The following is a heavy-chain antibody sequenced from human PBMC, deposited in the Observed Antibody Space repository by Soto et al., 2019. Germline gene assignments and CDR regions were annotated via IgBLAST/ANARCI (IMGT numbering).Heavy chain of an antibody. V-gene: IGHV3-7*05. J-gene: IGHJ5*02. Sequence: EVQLVESGGGLVQPGGSLRLSCAASGFTFSSYWMSWVRQAPGKGLEWVANIKQDGSEKYYVDSVKGRFTISRDNAKNSLYLQMNSLRAEDTAVYYWASEDGGFWFDPWGQGTLVTVSS. CDR3: ASEDGGFWFDP. CDR1: GFTFSSYW. CDR2: IKQDGSEK. D-gene: IGHD3-10*01.